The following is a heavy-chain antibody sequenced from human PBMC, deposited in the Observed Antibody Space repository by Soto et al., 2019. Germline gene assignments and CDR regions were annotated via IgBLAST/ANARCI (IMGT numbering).Heavy chain of an antibody. CDR3: ARDADILTGSDAFDI. CDR1: GFTFNDYY. D-gene: IGHD3-9*01. V-gene: IGHV3-11*05. Sequence: PGGSLRLSSAASGFTFNDYYMSWIRQAPGKGLEWVSYISSSSSYTNYADSVKGRFTISRDNAKNSLYLQMNSLRAEDTAVYYCARDADILTGSDAFDIWGQGTMVTVSS. J-gene: IGHJ3*02. CDR2: ISSSSSYT.